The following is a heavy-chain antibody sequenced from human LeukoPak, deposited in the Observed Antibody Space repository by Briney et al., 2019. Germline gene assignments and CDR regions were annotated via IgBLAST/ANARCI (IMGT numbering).Heavy chain of an antibody. D-gene: IGHD3-3*01. V-gene: IGHV1-2*02. Sequence: ASVKVSCKASGYTFTGYYMHWVRQAPGQGLEWMGWINPNSGGTNYAQKFQGRVTMTRDTSIGTAYMELSRLRSDDTAVYYCARGDTNYGSSISYYDFWSGYYTGDNYYYGMDVWGQGTTVTVSS. CDR1: GYTFTGYY. CDR3: ARGDTNYGSSISYYDFWSGYYTGDNYYYGMDV. CDR2: INPNSGGT. J-gene: IGHJ6*02.